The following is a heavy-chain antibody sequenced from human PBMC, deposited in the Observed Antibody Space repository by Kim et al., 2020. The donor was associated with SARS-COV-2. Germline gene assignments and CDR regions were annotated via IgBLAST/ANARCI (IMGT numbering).Heavy chain of an antibody. CDR1: GYSFASYW. J-gene: IGHJ4*02. CDR2: IHPGNSDA. CDR3: ARLEGNYYDTSGYYRFFDY. Sequence: GESLKISCKGSGYSFASYWIGWVRQMPGKGLEWMGVIHPGNSDARYTPPFQGQATISADKSINATFLQWDSLKASDTAMYYCARLEGNYYDTSGYYRFFDYGGQGTQVTVSS. V-gene: IGHV5-51*01. D-gene: IGHD3-22*01.